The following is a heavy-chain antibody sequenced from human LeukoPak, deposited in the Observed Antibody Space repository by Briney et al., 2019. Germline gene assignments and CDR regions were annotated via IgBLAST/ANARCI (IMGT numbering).Heavy chain of an antibody. V-gene: IGHV3-23*01. J-gene: IGHJ4*02. CDR3: AKAFDFWSAFDS. CDR2: ISGSGGST. Sequence: AMXXXRQAPXXXXEGVSGISGSGGSTYYADSVKGRFTISRDNSKNTLYLQMNSLRVEDTAVYYCAKAFDFWSAFDSWGQGTLVTVSS. CDR1: A. D-gene: IGHD3-3*01.